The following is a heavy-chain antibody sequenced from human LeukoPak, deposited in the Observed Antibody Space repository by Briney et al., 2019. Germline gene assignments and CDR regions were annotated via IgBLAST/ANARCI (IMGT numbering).Heavy chain of an antibody. J-gene: IGHJ6*02. V-gene: IGHV1-2*02. CDR1: GYTFTGYY. D-gene: IGHD2-2*01. Sequence: GASVKVSRKASGYTFTGYYMHWVRQAPGQGLEWMGWINPNSGGTNYAQKFQGRVTMTRDTSISTAYMELSRLRSDDTAVYYCAIDIVVVPPYYYYGMDVWGQGTTVTVSS. CDR3: AIDIVVVPPYYYYGMDV. CDR2: INPNSGGT.